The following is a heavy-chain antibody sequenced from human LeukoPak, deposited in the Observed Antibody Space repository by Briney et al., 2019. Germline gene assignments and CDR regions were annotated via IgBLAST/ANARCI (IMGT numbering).Heavy chain of an antibody. CDR1: GYTLTELS. CDR2: ISAYNGNT. CDR3: ARDRSTYTAYFDY. Sequence: ASVKVSCKVSGYTLTELSMHWVRQAPGQGLEWMGWISAYNGNTNYAQKLQGRVTMTTDTSTSTAYMELRSLRSDDTAVYYCARDRSTYTAYFDYWGQGTLVTVSS. J-gene: IGHJ4*02. V-gene: IGHV1-18*01. D-gene: IGHD3-16*02.